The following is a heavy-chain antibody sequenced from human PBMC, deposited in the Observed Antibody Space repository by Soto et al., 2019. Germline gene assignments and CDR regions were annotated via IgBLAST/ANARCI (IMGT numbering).Heavy chain of an antibody. V-gene: IGHV3-74*01. CDR3: ARGGTYNWDAFDI. CDR2: INNDGSST. D-gene: IGHD1-1*01. Sequence: GGSLRLSCTATGLTFRGYWLHWVRQVSGKGPVWVSRINNDGSSTTYADSVKGRSAISRDNAKNTLYLQINSLRAEDTAVYYCARGGTYNWDAFDIWGQGTMVTVSS. CDR1: GLTFRGYW. J-gene: IGHJ3*02.